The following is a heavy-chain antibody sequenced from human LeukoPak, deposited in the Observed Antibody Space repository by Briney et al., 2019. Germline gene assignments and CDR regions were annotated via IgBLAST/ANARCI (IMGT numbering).Heavy chain of an antibody. CDR1: GLTSDDYA. Sequence: GRSLRLSCAASGLTSDDYAIHWVRQAPGKGREWVSGISWNSGSIGYADSVKGRFTISRDNAKNSLYLQMNSLRAEDTALYYCAKDRYYYDSSGCDYWGQGTLVTVSS. CDR2: ISWNSGSI. CDR3: AKDRYYYDSSGCDY. V-gene: IGHV3-9*02. J-gene: IGHJ4*02. D-gene: IGHD3-22*01.